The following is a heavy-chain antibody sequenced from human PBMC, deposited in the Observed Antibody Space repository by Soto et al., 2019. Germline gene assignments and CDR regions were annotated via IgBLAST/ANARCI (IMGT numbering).Heavy chain of an antibody. Sequence: SETLSLTCTVAGGSISSYYWSWIRQPPGKGLEWIGYIYYSGSTNYNPSLKSRVTISVDTSKNQFSLKVSSVTVADTAVYYCARLGGYCSSTSCYGFYGMDVWGQGTTVTVSS. V-gene: IGHV4-59*08. CDR2: IYYSGST. J-gene: IGHJ6*02. CDR1: GGSISSYY. D-gene: IGHD2-2*01. CDR3: ARLGGYCSSTSCYGFYGMDV.